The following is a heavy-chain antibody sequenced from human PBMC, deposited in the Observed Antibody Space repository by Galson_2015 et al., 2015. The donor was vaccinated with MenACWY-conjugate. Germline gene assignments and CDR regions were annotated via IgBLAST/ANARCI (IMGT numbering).Heavy chain of an antibody. CDR2: ISGSGTTK. CDR3: AKNRFGGRPYYFDY. Sequence: SLRLSCAASGFTFDDYGMSWVRQAPGKGLEWVSAISGSGTTKYDADSVKGRSTISRDNSKNTLYLQMNSLRAEDTAVYYCAKNRFGGRPYYFDYWGQGTLVTVSS. V-gene: IGHV3-23*01. CDR1: GFTFDDYG. D-gene: IGHD2-15*01. J-gene: IGHJ4*02.